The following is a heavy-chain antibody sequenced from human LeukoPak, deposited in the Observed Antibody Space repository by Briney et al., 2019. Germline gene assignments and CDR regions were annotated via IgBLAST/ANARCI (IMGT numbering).Heavy chain of an antibody. V-gene: IGHV4-4*07. CDR3: AREGGFYRPLDY. J-gene: IGHJ4*02. Sequence: SETLSLTCTVSGDSIRNYYWSWIRQPAGKGLEWIGRIYTSGSTDYNPSLKSRLTMSVDTSKNHFSLKLTSVTAADTAVYYCAREGGFYRPLDYSGQGTLVTVSS. CDR2: IYTSGST. D-gene: IGHD3-3*01. CDR1: GDSIRNYY.